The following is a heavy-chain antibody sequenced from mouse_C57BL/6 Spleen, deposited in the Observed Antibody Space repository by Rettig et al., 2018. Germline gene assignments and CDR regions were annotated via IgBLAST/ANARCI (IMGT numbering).Heavy chain of an antibody. CDR3: VLYYGSSHWYFDV. V-gene: IGHV3-6*01. J-gene: IGHJ1*03. CDR1: GYSITSGYY. CDR2: ISHDGSN. D-gene: IGHD1-1*01. Sequence: DVQLQESGPGLVKPSQSLSLTCSVTGYSITSGYYWNWIRQFPGNKLEWMAYISHDGSNNYNPSLKNRISTTRDTSKNQFFLKLNSVTTEDTATYYCVLYYGSSHWYFDVWGTGTTVTVSS.